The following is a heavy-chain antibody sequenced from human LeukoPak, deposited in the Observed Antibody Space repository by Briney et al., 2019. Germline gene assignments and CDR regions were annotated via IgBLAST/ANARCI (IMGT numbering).Heavy chain of an antibody. J-gene: IGHJ5*02. V-gene: IGHV1-2*02. D-gene: IGHD1-14*01. CDR1: GYTFTDYY. Sequence: ASVKVSCKASGYTFTDYYIHWVRQAPGQGLDWMGWMNPKTGDTSYAQKFQGRVSMTRDTSINSAYMELGTLRSDDTAVYYCGKVKPGPLGSWGQGTLVTVSS. CDR2: MNPKTGDT. CDR3: GKVKPGPLGS.